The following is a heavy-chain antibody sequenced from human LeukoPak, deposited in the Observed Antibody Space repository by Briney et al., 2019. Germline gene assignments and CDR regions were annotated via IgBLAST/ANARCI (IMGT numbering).Heavy chain of an antibody. V-gene: IGHV1-69*04. D-gene: IGHD5-18*01. CDR1: GGTFSSYA. CDR2: IIPILGIA. CDR3: ARDTIVDTARVFDY. Sequence: SVKVSCKASGGTFSSYAISWVRPAPGQGLEWMGRIIPILGIANYAQKFQGRVTITADKSTSTAYMELSSLRSEDTAVYYCARDTIVDTARVFDYWGQGTLVTVSS. J-gene: IGHJ4*02.